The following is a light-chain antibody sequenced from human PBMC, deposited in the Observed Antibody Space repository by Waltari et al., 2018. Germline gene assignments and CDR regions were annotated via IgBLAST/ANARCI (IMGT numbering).Light chain of an antibody. V-gene: IGKV3-11*01. CDR2: DAS. J-gene: IGKJ3*01. Sequence: ETVLTQSPATLSLSPGERATLSCRASQSVSRYLAWYQQKPGQAPRLLIYDASNRATGIPARFSGSGSGTDFTLTISSLEPEDFAVYYCQQRSNWLFTFGPGTKVDI. CDR3: QQRSNWLFT. CDR1: QSVSRY.